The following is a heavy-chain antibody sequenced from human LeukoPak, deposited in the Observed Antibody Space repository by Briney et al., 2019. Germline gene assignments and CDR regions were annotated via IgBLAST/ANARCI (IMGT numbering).Heavy chain of an antibody. CDR2: IYYSGSA. D-gene: IGHD2-15*01. J-gene: IGHJ6*02. CDR3: ARVSYCSGGSCYFGYYGMDV. Sequence: SETLSLTCTVSGGSISSYYWSWIRQPPGKGLEWIGYIYYSGSANYNPSLKSRVTISVDTSKNQFSLKLSSVTAADTAVYYCARVSYCSGGSCYFGYYGMDVWGQGTTVTVSS. V-gene: IGHV4-59*01. CDR1: GGSISSYY.